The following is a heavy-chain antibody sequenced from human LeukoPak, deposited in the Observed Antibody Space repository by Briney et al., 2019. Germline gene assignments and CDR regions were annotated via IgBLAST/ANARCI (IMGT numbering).Heavy chain of an antibody. CDR1: GYTFTGYY. Sequence: ASVKVSCKASGYTFTGYYMHWVRQAPGQGLEWMGWINPNSGGTNYAQKFQGRVTMTRDTSISTAYMELSRLRSDDTAVYYCARALPTRVFGVVTYYYYYYMDVWGKGTTVTVS. CDR2: INPNSGGT. V-gene: IGHV1-2*02. J-gene: IGHJ6*03. D-gene: IGHD3-3*01. CDR3: ARALPTRVFGVVTYYYYYYMDV.